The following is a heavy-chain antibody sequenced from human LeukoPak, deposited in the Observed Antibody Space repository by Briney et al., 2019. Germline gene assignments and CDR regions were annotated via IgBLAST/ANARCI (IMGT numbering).Heavy chain of an antibody. CDR2: IKSTADGGTT. V-gene: IGHV3-15*01. CDR3: TTGVAAAGSHY. J-gene: IGHJ4*02. Sequence: GGSLRLSCGVSGLTFINAWMSWVRQAARKGLEWVGRIKSTADGGTTDYAAPVKGRFTISRDDSKNTLDLQMNSLKTEDTAVYYCTTGVAAAGSHYSGQGTLVTVSS. D-gene: IGHD6-13*01. CDR1: GLTFINAW.